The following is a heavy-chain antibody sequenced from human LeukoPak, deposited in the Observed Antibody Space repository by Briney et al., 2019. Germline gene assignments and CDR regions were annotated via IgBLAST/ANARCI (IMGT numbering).Heavy chain of an antibody. CDR2: INSDGSST. CDR3: ARVGLRFGESGDH. CDR1: GFTFSSYW. D-gene: IGHD3-10*01. Sequence: GGSLRLSCAASGFTFSSYWMHWVRQAPGKGLVWVSRINSDGSSTSYADSVKGRFTISRDNAKNSLYLQMNSLRAEDTAVYYCARVGLRFGESGDHWGQGTLVTVSS. J-gene: IGHJ4*02. V-gene: IGHV3-74*01.